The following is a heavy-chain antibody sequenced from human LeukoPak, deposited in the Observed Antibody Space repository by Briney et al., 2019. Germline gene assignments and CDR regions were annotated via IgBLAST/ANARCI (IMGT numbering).Heavy chain of an antibody. CDR1: GGSISSYY. D-gene: IGHD6-13*01. V-gene: IGHV4-59*08. CDR2: IYYSGST. Sequence: LETLSLTCTVSGGSISSYYWSWIRQPPGKGLEWSGYIYYSGSTNYNPSLKSRVTISVDTSKNQLSLKLSSVTAADTAVYYCARLKSSSWGWFDPWGQGTLVTVSS. CDR3: ARLKSSSWGWFDP. J-gene: IGHJ5*02.